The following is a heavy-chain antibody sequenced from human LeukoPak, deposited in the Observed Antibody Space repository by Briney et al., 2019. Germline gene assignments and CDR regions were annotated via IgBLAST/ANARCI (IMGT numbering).Heavy chain of an antibody. V-gene: IGHV3-48*03. J-gene: IGHJ4*02. CDR3: AREGAYSYGFDY. D-gene: IGHD5-18*01. Sequence: QTGGSLRLSCAASGFTFSSYEMKWVRQAPGRGLEWVSYISSSGSTIYYAASVKGRFTISRDNAKNSLYLQMNSLRAEDTAVYYCAREGAYSYGFDYWGQGTLVTVSS. CDR1: GFTFSSYE. CDR2: ISSSGSTI.